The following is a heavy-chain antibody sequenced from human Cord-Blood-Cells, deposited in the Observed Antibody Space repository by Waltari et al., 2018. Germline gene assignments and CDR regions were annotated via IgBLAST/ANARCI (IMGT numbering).Heavy chain of an antibody. CDR3: AKEITPSSSPFDY. Sequence: EVQLLESGGGLVQPGGSLRLSCAASGFPFSSYALSWVRQAPGKGLEWVSAISGSGGSTYYADSVKGRFTISRDNSKNTLYLQMNSLRAEDTAVYYCAKEITPSSSPFDYWGQGTLVTVSS. D-gene: IGHD6-6*01. CDR2: ISGSGGST. J-gene: IGHJ4*02. CDR1: GFPFSSYA. V-gene: IGHV3-23*01.